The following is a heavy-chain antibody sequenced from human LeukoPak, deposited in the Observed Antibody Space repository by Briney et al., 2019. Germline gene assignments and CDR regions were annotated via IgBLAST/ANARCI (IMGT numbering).Heavy chain of an antibody. V-gene: IGHV4-59*11. Sequence: SETLSLTCTVSGGSISSHYWSWIWQPPGKGLEWIGYIYYSGSTNYNPSLKSRVTISVDTSKNQFSLKLSSVTAADTAVYYCARGYYDFWSGYYDAFDIWGQGTMVTVSS. CDR2: IYYSGST. D-gene: IGHD3-3*01. CDR1: GGSISSHY. J-gene: IGHJ3*02. CDR3: ARGYYDFWSGYYDAFDI.